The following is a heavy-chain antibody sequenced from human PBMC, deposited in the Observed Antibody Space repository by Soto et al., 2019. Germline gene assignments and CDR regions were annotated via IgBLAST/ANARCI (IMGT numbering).Heavy chain of an antibody. CDR2: ISYDGSNK. V-gene: IGHV3-30*03. D-gene: IGHD1-26*01. CDR1: GFTFSSYG. Sequence: GGSLRLSCAASGFTFSSYGMHWVRQAPGKGLEWVAVISYDGSNKYYADSVKGRFTISRDNSKNTLYLQMNSLRAEDTAVYYCATPRALVGATLDYWGQGTLVTVSS. J-gene: IGHJ4*02. CDR3: ATPRALVGATLDY.